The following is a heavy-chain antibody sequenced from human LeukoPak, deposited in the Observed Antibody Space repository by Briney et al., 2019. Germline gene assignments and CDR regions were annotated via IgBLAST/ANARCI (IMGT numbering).Heavy chain of an antibody. CDR1: GFTFSSYG. D-gene: IGHD5-24*01. J-gene: IGHJ4*02. Sequence: GGSLRLSCAASGFTFSSYGMSWVRQAPGKGLEWVSAISGSGGSTYYADSVKGRFTISRDNAKNTLYLQMNSLRAEDTAVYYCARDRDWVATIDYWGQGTLVTVSS. CDR2: ISGSGGST. CDR3: ARDRDWVATIDY. V-gene: IGHV3-23*01.